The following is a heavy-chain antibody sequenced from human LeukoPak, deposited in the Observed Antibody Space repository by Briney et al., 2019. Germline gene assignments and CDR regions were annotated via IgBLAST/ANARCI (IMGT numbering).Heavy chain of an antibody. CDR1: GGSFSGYY. D-gene: IGHD1-14*01. CDR3: ARDRSGRRFDY. Sequence: SETLSLTCAVYGGSFSGYYGSWIRQPPGKGLEWIGEINHSGSTNYNPSLKCRVTISVDTSKNQFSLKLSSVTAADTAVYYCARDRSGRRFDYWGQGTLVTVSS. J-gene: IGHJ4*02. CDR2: INHSGST. V-gene: IGHV4-34*01.